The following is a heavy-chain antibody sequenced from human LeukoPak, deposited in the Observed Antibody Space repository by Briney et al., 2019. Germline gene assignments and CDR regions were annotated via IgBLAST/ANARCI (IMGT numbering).Heavy chain of an antibody. CDR3: ARANVLTGTDS. CDR2: IYTSGST. D-gene: IGHD3-9*01. Sequence: PSETLSLTCTVSGGSISIYYWSWIRQPAGKGLEWIGRIYTSGSTNYNPSLKSRITMSIDTSKNQFSLKLSSVTAADTAVYYCARANVLTGTDSWGQGTLVTVSS. CDR1: GGSISIYY. J-gene: IGHJ4*02. V-gene: IGHV4-4*07.